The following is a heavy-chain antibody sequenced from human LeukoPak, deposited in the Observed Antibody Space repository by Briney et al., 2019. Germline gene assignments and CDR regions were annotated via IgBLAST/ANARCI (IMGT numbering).Heavy chain of an antibody. CDR3: ARERVGGNRRDDSSI. Sequence: SESLSLTCAVHGGYLSDYFWTWIRQPPGKGLEWIGDINDSGSTNYSPSVRRRVTISIDTSKNQFSLKLRSVTAADTAVYYCARERVGGNRRDDSSIWAQGTMVTVSS. V-gene: IGHV4-34*01. J-gene: IGHJ3*02. CDR2: INDSGST. D-gene: IGHD3-16*01. CDR1: GGYLSDYF.